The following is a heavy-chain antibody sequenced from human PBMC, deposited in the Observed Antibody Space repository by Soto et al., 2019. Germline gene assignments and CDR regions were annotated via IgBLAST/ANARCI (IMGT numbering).Heavy chain of an antibody. CDR2: IYYSGST. Sequence: SETLSLTCTVSGAPITINYWIWIRQAPGKGLEWIGYIYYSGSTTYNPSLKSRVTMSADTSKDQFSLKLNSVTAADTAVYYCARDAGSPYDHWGPGIQVTVSS. CDR1: GAPITINY. CDR3: ARDAGSPYDH. D-gene: IGHD2-15*01. V-gene: IGHV4-59*01. J-gene: IGHJ4*01.